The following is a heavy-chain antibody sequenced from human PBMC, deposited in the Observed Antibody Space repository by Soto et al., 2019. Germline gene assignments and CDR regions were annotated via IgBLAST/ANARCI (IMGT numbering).Heavy chain of an antibody. CDR1: GFTFTSYG. CDR2: ISYDGGLQ. D-gene: IGHD5-18*01. Sequence: QAHLVESGGGVVQPGRSLRLSCAASGFTFTSYGMHWVRQAPGTRLEWVAVISYDGGLQHYAVSVKGRFTISRDNSKNVGLLQMNSLRAEDTAVYYCVSDRGYGHASVPYSWGPGTLVSVSS. V-gene: IGHV3-30*03. CDR3: VSDRGYGHASVPYS. J-gene: IGHJ4*02.